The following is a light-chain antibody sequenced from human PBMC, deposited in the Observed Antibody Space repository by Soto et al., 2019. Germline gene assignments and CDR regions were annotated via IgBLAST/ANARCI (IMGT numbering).Light chain of an antibody. Sequence: QSALTQPASVSGSPGQSITISCTGTSSDVGSYNLVSWYQHHPGKAPKLMIYEGTKRPSGLSNRFSGSKSGNTASLTVSGLQAEDEADYYCCSYAGTIVVFGGGTKVTVL. V-gene: IGLV2-23*01. CDR2: EGT. CDR1: SSDVGSYNL. J-gene: IGLJ2*01. CDR3: CSYAGTIVV.